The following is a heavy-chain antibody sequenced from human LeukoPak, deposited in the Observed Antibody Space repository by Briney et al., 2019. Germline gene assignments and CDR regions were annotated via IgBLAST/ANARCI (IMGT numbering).Heavy chain of an antibody. J-gene: IGHJ5*02. CDR3: ARVYDFWSGYYPETNWFDP. CDR2: IYYSGST. V-gene: IGHV4-59*12. D-gene: IGHD3-3*01. Sequence: SETLSLTCTVSGGSISSYYWSWIRQPPGKGLEWIGSIYYSGSTYYNPSLKSRVTISVDTSKNQFSLKLSSVAAADTAVYYCARVYDFWSGYYPETNWFDPWGQGTLVTVSS. CDR1: GGSISSYY.